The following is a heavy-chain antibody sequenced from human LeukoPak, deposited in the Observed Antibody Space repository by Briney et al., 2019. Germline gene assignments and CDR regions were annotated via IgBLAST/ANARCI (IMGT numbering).Heavy chain of an antibody. CDR3: ARGPDIVVVVAATPDY. J-gene: IGHJ4*02. V-gene: IGHV4-39*07. CDR1: GGSISSSSYY. Sequence: SETLYLTCTVSGGSISSSSYYWGWIRQPPGKGLEWIGSIYYSGSTYYNPSLKSRVTISVDTSKNQFSLKLSSVTAADTAVYYCARGPDIVVVVAATPDYWGQGTLATVSS. D-gene: IGHD2-15*01. CDR2: IYYSGST.